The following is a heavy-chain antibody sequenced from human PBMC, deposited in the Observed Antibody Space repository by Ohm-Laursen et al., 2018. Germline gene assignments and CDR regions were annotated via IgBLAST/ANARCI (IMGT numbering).Heavy chain of an antibody. D-gene: IGHD4-17*01. CDR2: INPNTGGT. CDR3: ARDQPTGDNNDY. J-gene: IGHJ4*02. CDR1: GYTFTDYS. Sequence: ASVKASCKASGYTFTDYSMHWVRQAPGQGLEWMGWINPNTGGTNYAQKFQGRVTMTRDTSISTAYMELGRLRSDDTAVYYCARDQPTGDNNDYWGQGTLVTVSS. V-gene: IGHV1-2*02.